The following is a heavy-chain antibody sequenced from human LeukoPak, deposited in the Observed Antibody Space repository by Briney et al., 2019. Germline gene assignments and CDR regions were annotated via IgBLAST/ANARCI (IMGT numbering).Heavy chain of an antibody. CDR3: ARERDYGDY. CDR2: INHSGST. Sequence: PSETLSLTCAVYGGSFSGYYWSWIRQPPGKGLEWIGEINHSGSTYYNPSLKSRVTISVDTSKNQFSLKLSSVTAADTAVYYCARERDYGDYWGQGTLVTVPS. CDR1: GGSFSGYY. J-gene: IGHJ4*02. V-gene: IGHV4-34*01.